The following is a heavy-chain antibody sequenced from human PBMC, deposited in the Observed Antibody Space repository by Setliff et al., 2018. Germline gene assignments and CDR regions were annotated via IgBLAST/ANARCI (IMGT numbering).Heavy chain of an antibody. CDR3: RFWSYVYKNDY. CDR1: GGPFSDYY. D-gene: IGHD3-16*01. V-gene: IGHV4-34*01. J-gene: IGHJ4*02. Sequence: PSETLSLTCTFYGGPFSDYYWGWVRQTPGKGLEWIAEINPSGTTNYIPSLTSRLTISVDTSKRQFSLKLISVTAADTAVYYCRFWSYVYKNDYWAQGTLVTVSS. CDR2: INPSGTT.